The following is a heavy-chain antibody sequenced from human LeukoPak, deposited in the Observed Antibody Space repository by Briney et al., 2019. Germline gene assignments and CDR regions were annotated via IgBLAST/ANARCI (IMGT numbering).Heavy chain of an antibody. Sequence: GGSLRLSCAASGFTVSSNYMSWVRQAPGKGLEWVSVIYSGGSTYYADSVKGRFTISRDNSKNTLFLQINSLRADDTAVYYCARRDPFGVALGYWGQGTLVTVSS. J-gene: IGHJ4*02. CDR2: IYSGGST. CDR3: ARRDPFGVALGY. D-gene: IGHD3-3*01. V-gene: IGHV3-53*01. CDR1: GFTVSSNY.